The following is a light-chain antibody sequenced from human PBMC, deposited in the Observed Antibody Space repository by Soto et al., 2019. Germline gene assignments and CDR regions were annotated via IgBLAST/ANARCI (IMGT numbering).Light chain of an antibody. V-gene: IGLV2-8*01. J-gene: IGLJ1*01. CDR2: EVT. CDR1: SSDVGGYNY. Sequence: QSALTQPPSASGSPGQSVTISCTGTSSDVGGYNYVSWYQQHPGKAPKLMIYEVTKRPSGVPDRFSGSKSGNTASLTVSGLQAEDEADYYCTSFAGSTTDVFGTGTKVTVL. CDR3: TSFAGSTTDV.